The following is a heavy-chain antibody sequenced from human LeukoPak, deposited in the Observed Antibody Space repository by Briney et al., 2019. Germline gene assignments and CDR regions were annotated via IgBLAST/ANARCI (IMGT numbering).Heavy chain of an antibody. J-gene: IGHJ4*02. CDR2: ISHNGETK. CDR1: GVNFSDHY. CDR3: ARDRHGYFDY. D-gene: IGHD6-13*01. Sequence: GGSLRLSCAASGVNFSDHYMIWLRQAPGKGLEAISYISHNGETKYYADSVKGRLSISRDNAKSSLYLQMNSLRVEDTAVYYCARDRHGYFDYWGQGTLVTVSS. V-gene: IGHV3-11*01.